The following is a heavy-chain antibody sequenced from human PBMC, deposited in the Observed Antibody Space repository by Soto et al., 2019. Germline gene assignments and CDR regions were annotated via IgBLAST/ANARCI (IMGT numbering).Heavy chain of an antibody. Sequence: GGSLRLSCAASGFTFDDYAMRWVRQAPGKGLEWVSGISWNSGSIGYADSVKGRFTISRDNAKNSLYLQMNSLRAEDTALYYCAKDTSYGDPTDAFDIWGQGTMVT. CDR2: ISWNSGSI. CDR1: GFTFDDYA. V-gene: IGHV3-9*01. CDR3: AKDTSYGDPTDAFDI. D-gene: IGHD4-17*01. J-gene: IGHJ3*02.